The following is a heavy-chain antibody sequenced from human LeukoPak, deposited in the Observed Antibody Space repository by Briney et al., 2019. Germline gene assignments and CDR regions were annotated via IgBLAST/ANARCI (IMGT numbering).Heavy chain of an antibody. V-gene: IGHV4-34*01. J-gene: IGHJ6*02. CDR1: GGSFSGYY. Sequence: PSETLSLTCAVYGGSFSGYYWSWIRQPPGKGLEWIGEINHSGSTNYNPSLKSRVTISVDTSKNQFSLKLSSMTAADTAVYYCARGPSRKVLATRLNGMDVWGQGTTVTVSS. CDR2: INHSGST. D-gene: IGHD3-3*01. CDR3: ARGPSRKVLATRLNGMDV.